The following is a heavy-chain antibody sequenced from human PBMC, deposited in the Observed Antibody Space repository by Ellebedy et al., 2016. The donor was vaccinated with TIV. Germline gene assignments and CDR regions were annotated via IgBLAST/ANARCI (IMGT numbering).Heavy chain of an antibody. Sequence: SETLSLXXTVSGGSISSYYWSWIRQPPGKGLEWIGYIYYSGSTNYNPSLKSRVTISVDTSKNQFSLKLSSVTAADTAVYYCARDGVRGVKYYYGMDVWGQGTTVTVSS. CDR2: IYYSGST. CDR1: GGSISSYY. CDR3: ARDGVRGVKYYYGMDV. D-gene: IGHD3-10*01. V-gene: IGHV4-59*01. J-gene: IGHJ6*02.